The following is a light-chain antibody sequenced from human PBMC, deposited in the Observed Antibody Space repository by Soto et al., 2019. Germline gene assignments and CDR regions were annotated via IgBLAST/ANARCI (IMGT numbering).Light chain of an antibody. J-gene: IGLJ1*01. Sequence: QSALTQPRSVSGSPGQSVTISCTGTSSDVGGYNYVSWYQQHPGKAPKLMIYDVSKRPSGVPDRFSGSKSGNTASLTISGLQAEDEADIYCCSYAGSYTFYVFGTGTQLTVL. CDR3: CSYAGSYTFYV. V-gene: IGLV2-11*01. CDR2: DVS. CDR1: SSDVGGYNY.